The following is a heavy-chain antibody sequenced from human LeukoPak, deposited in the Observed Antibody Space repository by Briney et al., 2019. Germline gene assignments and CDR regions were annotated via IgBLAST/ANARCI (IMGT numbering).Heavy chain of an antibody. CDR1: GFTFSSYA. J-gene: IGHJ4*02. V-gene: IGHV3-23*01. Sequence: PGGSLRLSCAASGFTFSSYAMSWVRQAPGKGLEWVSAISGSGGSTYYADSVKGRSTISRDNSKNTLYLQMNSLRAEDTAVYYCAKGSSGSGSYRFDNWGQGTLVTVSS. CDR3: AKGSSGSGSYRFDN. CDR2: ISGSGGST. D-gene: IGHD1-26*01.